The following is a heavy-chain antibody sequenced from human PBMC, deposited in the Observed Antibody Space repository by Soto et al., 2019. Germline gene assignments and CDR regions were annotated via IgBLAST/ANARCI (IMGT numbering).Heavy chain of an antibody. V-gene: IGHV1-18*01. Sequence: ASVKVSCKASGYTFTSYGISWVRQAPGQGLEWKGWISAYNGKTNFAQKLQGRVTMTTDTSTSTASMELRSLRSDDTAVYYCARENGYSSGWYWFDPWGQGTLVTVSS. D-gene: IGHD6-19*01. CDR3: ARENGYSSGWYWFDP. J-gene: IGHJ5*02. CDR1: GYTFTSYG. CDR2: ISAYNGKT.